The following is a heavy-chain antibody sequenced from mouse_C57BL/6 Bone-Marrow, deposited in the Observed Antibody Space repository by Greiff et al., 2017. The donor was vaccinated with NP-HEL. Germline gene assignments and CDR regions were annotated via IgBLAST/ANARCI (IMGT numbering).Heavy chain of an antibody. V-gene: IGHV5-16*01. J-gene: IGHJ2*01. CDR3: ARDLLFDY. Sequence: EVKLVESEGGLVQPGRSMKLSCTASGFTFSDYYMAWVRQVPEKGLEWVANINYDGSSTYYLDSLKSRFIISRDNAKNILYLQMSSLKSEDTATYYCARDLLFDYWGQGTTLTVSS. CDR1: GFTFSDYY. CDR2: INYDGSST. D-gene: IGHD2-1*01.